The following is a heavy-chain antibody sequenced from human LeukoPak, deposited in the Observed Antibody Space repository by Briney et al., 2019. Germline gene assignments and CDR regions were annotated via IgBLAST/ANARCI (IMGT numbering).Heavy chain of an antibody. CDR2: IYYSGST. CDR3: ARAPPPEYYDSSGYYYYFDY. V-gene: IGHV4-59*01. CDR1: GGSISSYY. Sequence: SETLSLTCTVSGGSISSYYWSWIRQPPGKGLEWIGYIYYSGSTNYNPSLKSRVTISVDTSKNQFSLKLSSVTAADTAVYYCARAPPPEYYDSSGYYYYFDYWGQGTLVTVSS. J-gene: IGHJ4*02. D-gene: IGHD3-22*01.